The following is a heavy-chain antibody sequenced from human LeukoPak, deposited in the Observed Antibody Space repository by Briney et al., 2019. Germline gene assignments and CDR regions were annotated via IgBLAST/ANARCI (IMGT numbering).Heavy chain of an antibody. CDR2: ISGSGGST. Sequence: GGSLRLSCAASGFTFSSYAMSWVRRAPGKGLEWVSAISGSGGSTYYADSVKGRFTISRDNSKNTLYLQMNSLRAEDTAVYYCAKDAYGSGSLSYYYGMDVWGQGTTVTVSS. D-gene: IGHD3-10*01. CDR1: GFTFSSYA. J-gene: IGHJ6*02. V-gene: IGHV3-23*01. CDR3: AKDAYGSGSLSYYYGMDV.